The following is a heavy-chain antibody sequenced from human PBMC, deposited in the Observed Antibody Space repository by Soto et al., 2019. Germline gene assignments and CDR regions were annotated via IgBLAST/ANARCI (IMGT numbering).Heavy chain of an antibody. D-gene: IGHD6-13*01. CDR2: ISSSSSTI. CDR1: GFTFSSYS. J-gene: IGHJ6*02. Sequence: LRLSCAASGFTFSSYSMNWVRQAPGKGLEWVSYISSSSSTIYYADSVKGRFTISRDNAKNSLYLQMNSLRDEDTAAYYCARDDSSSWYLYGMDVWGQGTTVTVSS. CDR3: ARDDSSSWYLYGMDV. V-gene: IGHV3-48*02.